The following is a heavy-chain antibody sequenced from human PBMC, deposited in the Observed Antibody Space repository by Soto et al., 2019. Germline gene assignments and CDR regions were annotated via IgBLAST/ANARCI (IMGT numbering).Heavy chain of an antibody. Sequence: AGGSLRLSCEVSGFTLTSYGMNWVRQAPDKGLEWVSTIGRGGDTYYADSVKGRFTISRDNSKNTLFLQMNSLRAEDTALYFCAKDGTTTGIHYYAMDVWGRGTTVTVSS. CDR1: GFTLTSYG. V-gene: IGHV3-23*01. CDR3: AKDGTTTGIHYYAMDV. D-gene: IGHD1-1*01. J-gene: IGHJ6*02. CDR2: IGRGGDT.